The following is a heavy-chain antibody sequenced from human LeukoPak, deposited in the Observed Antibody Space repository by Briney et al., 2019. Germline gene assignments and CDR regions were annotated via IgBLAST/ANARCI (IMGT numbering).Heavy chain of an antibody. V-gene: IGHV4-61*08. CDR3: ARGSGGVYGEAFDI. Sequence: SETLSLTCTVSGVSISSGGYYWSWIRQHPGKGLEWIGYIYYSGSTNYNPSLKSRVTISVDTSKNQFSLKLSSVTAADTAVYYCARGSGGVYGEAFDIWGQGTMVTVSS. J-gene: IGHJ3*02. CDR1: GVSISSGGYY. CDR2: IYYSGST. D-gene: IGHD5/OR15-5a*01.